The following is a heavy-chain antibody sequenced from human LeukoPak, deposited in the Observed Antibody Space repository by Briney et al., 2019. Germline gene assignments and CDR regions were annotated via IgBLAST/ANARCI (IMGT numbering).Heavy chain of an antibody. V-gene: IGHV4-38-2*02. CDR2: IYHSGKT. CDR1: GYSISSGYY. D-gene: IGHD2-15*01. Sequence: PSETLSLTCTVSGYSISSGYYWGWIRQPPGKGLEWIGSIYHSGKTYYNPSLKSRVTISVDTSKNQFSLKLSSVTAADTAVYYCAALGGRIPNYWGQGTLVTVSS. J-gene: IGHJ4*02. CDR3: AALGGRIPNY.